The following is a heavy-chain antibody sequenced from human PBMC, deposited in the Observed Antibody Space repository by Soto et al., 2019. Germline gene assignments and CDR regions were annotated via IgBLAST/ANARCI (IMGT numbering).Heavy chain of an antibody. Sequence: GASVKVSCKASGYTFTSYGITWARQAPGQGLEWMGWITAYNGHTNYAQKPQGRVTMTTDTSTSTAYMELRSLRSDDTAVYYCARNLGFGYCGGDCYSRLDYWGQGTLVTVSS. V-gene: IGHV1-18*04. D-gene: IGHD2-21*02. CDR2: ITAYNGHT. CDR3: ARNLGFGYCGGDCYSRLDY. CDR1: GYTFTSYG. J-gene: IGHJ4*02.